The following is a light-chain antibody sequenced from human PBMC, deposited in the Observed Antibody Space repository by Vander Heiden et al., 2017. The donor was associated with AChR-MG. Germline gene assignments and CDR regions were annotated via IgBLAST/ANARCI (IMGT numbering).Light chain of an antibody. V-gene: IGKV1-39*01. CDR1: QSINNY. J-gene: IGKJ3*01. CDR2: AAS. CDR3: QQTDSTRFT. Sequence: DIQMTQSPSSLSASVGDRVTITCRANQSINNYLNWYQQKPGKAPRLLIYAASSLQSGVPSRFSGSGSGTDFTLTIGRLQPEDFAAYYCQQTDSTRFTFGHGTKVDIK.